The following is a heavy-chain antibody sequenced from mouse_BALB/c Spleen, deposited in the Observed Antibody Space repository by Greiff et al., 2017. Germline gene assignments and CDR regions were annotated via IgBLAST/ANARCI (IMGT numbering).Heavy chain of an antibody. CDR3: ARRGSRGYFDV. CDR2: INPSTGYT. V-gene: IGHV1-7*01. D-gene: IGHD1-1*01. CDR1: GYTFTSYW. J-gene: IGHJ1*01. Sequence: QVHVKQSGAELAKPGASVKMSCKASGYTFTSYWMHWVKQRPGQGLEWIGYINPSTGYTEYNQKFKDKATLTADKSSSTAYMQLSSLTSEDSAVYYCARRGSRGYFDVWGAGTTVTVSS.